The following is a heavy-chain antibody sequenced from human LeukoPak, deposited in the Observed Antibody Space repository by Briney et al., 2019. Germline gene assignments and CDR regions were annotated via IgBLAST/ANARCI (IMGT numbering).Heavy chain of an antibody. CDR1: GHTFTSYD. Sequence: ASVKVSCKASGHTFTSYDINWVRQATGQGLEWMGWMNPNSGNTGYAQKFQGRVTITRNTSISTAYMELSSLRSEDTAVYYCARGGRGRNWFDPWGQGTLVTVSS. CDR2: MNPNSGNT. J-gene: IGHJ5*02. V-gene: IGHV1-8*03. CDR3: ARGGRGRNWFDP. D-gene: IGHD3-10*01.